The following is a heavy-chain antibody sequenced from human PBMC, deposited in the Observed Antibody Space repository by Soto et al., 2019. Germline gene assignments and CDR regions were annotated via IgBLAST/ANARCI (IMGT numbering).Heavy chain of an antibody. CDR2: IRSKAYGGTT. CDR3: TRVFVEDPLDYEPNAFDI. Sequence: GGSLRLSCTASGFTFGDYAMSWFRQAPGKGLEWVGFIRSKAYGGTTEYAASVKGRFTISRDDSKSIAYLQMNSLKTEDTAVYYCTRVFVEDPLDYEPNAFDIWGQGTMVTVSS. V-gene: IGHV3-49*03. D-gene: IGHD4-17*01. CDR1: GFTFGDYA. J-gene: IGHJ3*02.